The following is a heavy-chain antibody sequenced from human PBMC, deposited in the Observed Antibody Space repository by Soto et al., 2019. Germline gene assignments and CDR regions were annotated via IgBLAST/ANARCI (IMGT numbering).Heavy chain of an antibody. D-gene: IGHD3-10*01. V-gene: IGHV4-59*08. CDR1: SGSISSYY. J-gene: IGHJ6*03. Sequence: SETLSLTCTVSSGSISSYYCIWIRPFPGKGLECIGYTHYSGSTNYNPSLESRVTMSLDTSKNQFSLKMSSVTAADTAVYYCARMVWFGEVNYMDVWGRGTTVTVSS. CDR2: THYSGST. CDR3: ARMVWFGEVNYMDV.